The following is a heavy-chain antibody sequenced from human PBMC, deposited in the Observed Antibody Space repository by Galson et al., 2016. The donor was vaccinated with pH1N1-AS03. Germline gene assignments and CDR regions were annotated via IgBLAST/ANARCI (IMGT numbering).Heavy chain of an antibody. CDR3: ARAAPFDP. V-gene: IGHV1-18*04. J-gene: IGHJ5*02. D-gene: IGHD2-15*01. Sequence: FSNFGMSWVRQAPGQGLEWMGWISPQNGNTQYAQRLEGRVTMTTDTSTSTAYMELWSLTYDDTAVYYCARAAPFDPWGQGTLVIVSS. CDR1: FSNFG. CDR2: ISPQNGNT.